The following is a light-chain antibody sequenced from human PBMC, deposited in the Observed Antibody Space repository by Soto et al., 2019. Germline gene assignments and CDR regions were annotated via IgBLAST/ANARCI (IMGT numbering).Light chain of an antibody. J-gene: IGKJ3*01. V-gene: IGKV3-20*01. CDR1: QSVTNNF. CDR3: QQYGTPLFT. CDR2: GAS. Sequence: IVLTQSPGTLSLSPGERAILSCGASQSVTNNFLAWYQQKPGQAPRLPTYGASSRATGVPDRFSGSGSGTDFTLTISRLEPGDFAVYYCQQYGTPLFTFGPGTKVDIK.